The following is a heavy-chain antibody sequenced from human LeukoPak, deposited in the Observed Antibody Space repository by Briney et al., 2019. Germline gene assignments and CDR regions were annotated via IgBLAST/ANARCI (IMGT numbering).Heavy chain of an antibody. CDR1: GFSFSTYN. D-gene: IGHD6-6*01. V-gene: IGHV3-48*04. CDR2: ISSSNTI. J-gene: IGHJ4*02. Sequence: GGSLRLSCAASGFSFSTYNMDWVRQAPGKGLEWVAYISSSNTIYYADSVKGRFTISRDNAKNSLYLQMNSLRAEDTAVYYCARGQYSSSRVDYWGQGTLVTVSS. CDR3: ARGQYSSSRVDY.